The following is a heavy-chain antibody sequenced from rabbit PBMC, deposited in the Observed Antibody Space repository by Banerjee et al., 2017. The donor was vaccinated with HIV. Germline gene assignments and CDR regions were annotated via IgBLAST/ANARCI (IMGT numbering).Heavy chain of an antibody. CDR1: GFDFSSYG. J-gene: IGHJ4*01. CDR2: IYPDYGST. D-gene: IGHD3-1*01. V-gene: IGHV1S47*01. Sequence: QEQLVESGGGLVQPGGSLKLSCKASGFDFSSYGVNWVRQSPGKGLEWIAYIYPDYGSTDFAGWLNGRFTISLDTAQNTVFLQMSSLTAADTATYFCAGVRWLGPFNFNLWGPGTLVTVS. CDR3: AGVRWLGPFNFNL.